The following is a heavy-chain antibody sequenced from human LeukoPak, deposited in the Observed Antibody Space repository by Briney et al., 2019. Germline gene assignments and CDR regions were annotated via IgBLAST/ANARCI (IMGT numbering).Heavy chain of an antibody. D-gene: IGHD3-22*01. CDR1: GFTFSSYG. CDR2: TWSDGRNK. V-gene: IGHV3-33*01. Sequence: GGSLRLSCAASGFTFSSYGMHWVRQAPGKGLEWVAVTWSDGRNKNYADSVKGRFTISRDNSKNTLDLQMNSLIAEDTAVYYCARDPDYYESSGSYYVGYLDYWGQGTLVTVSS. CDR3: ARDPDYYESSGSYYVGYLDY. J-gene: IGHJ4*02.